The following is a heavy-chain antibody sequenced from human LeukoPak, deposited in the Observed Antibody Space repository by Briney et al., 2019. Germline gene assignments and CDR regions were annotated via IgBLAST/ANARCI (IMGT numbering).Heavy chain of an antibody. D-gene: IGHD6-19*01. CDR1: GGSISSYY. V-gene: IGHV4-4*07. CDR3: AREVAVAGAFDY. Sequence: ASETLSLTCTVSGGSISSYYWSWIRQPAGKGLEWIGRIYTSGCTNYNPSLKRRVTMSVDTSKNQFSLKLSSVTAADTAVYYCAREVAVAGAFDYWGQGTLVTVSS. J-gene: IGHJ4*02. CDR2: IYTSGCT.